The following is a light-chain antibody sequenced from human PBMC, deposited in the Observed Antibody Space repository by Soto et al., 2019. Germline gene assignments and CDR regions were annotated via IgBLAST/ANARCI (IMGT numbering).Light chain of an antibody. CDR1: QSVLYSSNNKNY. J-gene: IGKJ4*01. CDR2: WAS. CDR3: QQYYSTPLT. Sequence: DIVMTQSPASLAVSLGERATINCKSSQSVLYSSNNKNYLAWYHQKPGQPPKLLIYWASTRESGVPDRFSGSWSGPDFTLTISSLQAEDVAVYYCQQYYSTPLTFGGGTKVEIK. V-gene: IGKV4-1*01.